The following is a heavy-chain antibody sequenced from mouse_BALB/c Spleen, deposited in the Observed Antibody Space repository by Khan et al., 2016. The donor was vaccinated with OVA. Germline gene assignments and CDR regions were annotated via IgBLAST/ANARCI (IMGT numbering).Heavy chain of an antibody. J-gene: IGHJ2*01. CDR1: GYTFINYW. Sequence: QVQLKQSGAELAKPGASVKMSCKASGYTFINYWILWVKQRPGQGLEWIGYINPSTGYTEYNQNFKDKATLTADKSSSTAYLQLSSLTSEDSADNDCAGSGRGGKFDYWGQGTTLTVSS. V-gene: IGHV1-7*01. D-gene: IGHD1-3*01. CDR3: AGSGRGGKFDY. CDR2: INPSTGYT.